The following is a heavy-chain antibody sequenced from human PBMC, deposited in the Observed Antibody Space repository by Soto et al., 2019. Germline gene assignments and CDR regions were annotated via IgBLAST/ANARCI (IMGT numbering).Heavy chain of an antibody. V-gene: IGHV5-10-1*01. CDR2: IDPSDSYT. CDR1: GYRFTSYW. CDR3: ARQTGGAAAGTNYYYYYGMDV. J-gene: IGHJ6*02. Sequence: GESQRIDCKGSGYRFTSYWVSRVRHRPGKGLAWMGRIDPSDSYTNYSPSFQGHVTISADKSISTAYLQWSSLKASDTAMYYCARQTGGAAAGTNYYYYYGMDVWGQGTTVTVSS. D-gene: IGHD6-13*01.